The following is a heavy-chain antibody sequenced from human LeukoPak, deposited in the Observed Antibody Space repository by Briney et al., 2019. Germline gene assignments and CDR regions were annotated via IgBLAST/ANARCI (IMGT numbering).Heavy chain of an antibody. CDR1: GFTFSSYG. Sequence: PGGSLRLSCAASGFTFSSYGMHWVRQAPGKGLEWVAFIRYDGSNKYYADSVKGRFTISRDNSKNTLYLQMNSLRAEHTAVYYCAKGKVRFLEWPTDAFDIWGQGTMVTVSS. CDR3: AKGKVRFLEWPTDAFDI. V-gene: IGHV3-30*02. D-gene: IGHD3-3*01. J-gene: IGHJ3*02. CDR2: IRYDGSNK.